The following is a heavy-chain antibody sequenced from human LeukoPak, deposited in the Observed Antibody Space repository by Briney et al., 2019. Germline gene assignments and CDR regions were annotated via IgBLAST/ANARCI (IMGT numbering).Heavy chain of an antibody. V-gene: IGHV3-21*05. CDR3: ARESKGEYYFAY. D-gene: IGHD1-26*01. J-gene: IGHJ4*02. Sequence: GGSLRLSCAASGFTFSTYSMNWVRQAPGKGMEWVSNIISSISSTYYTDSVKGRLTISRDKAKNSLYLQLNSLRAEDTAVYYCARESKGEYYFAYWGQGTLATVYS. CDR1: GFTFSTYS. CDR2: IISSISST.